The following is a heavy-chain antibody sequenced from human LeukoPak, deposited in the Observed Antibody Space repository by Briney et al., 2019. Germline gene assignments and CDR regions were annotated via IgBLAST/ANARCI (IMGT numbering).Heavy chain of an antibody. CDR2: ISNGGSAT. Sequence: GGSLRLSCAASGFTFSIYWMHWVRQAPGTGLVWVSRISNGGSATIYVDSVKGRFTISRDNAKNTLYLQMNSLRAEDTAVYYCARDSSGSYDYWGQGTLVTVSS. CDR1: GFTFSIYW. CDR3: ARDSSGSYDY. V-gene: IGHV3-74*01. D-gene: IGHD1-26*01. J-gene: IGHJ4*02.